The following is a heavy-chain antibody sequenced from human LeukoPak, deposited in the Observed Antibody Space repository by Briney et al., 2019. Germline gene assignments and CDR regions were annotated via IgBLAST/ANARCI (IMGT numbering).Heavy chain of an antibody. CDR2: ISGSGGST. D-gene: IGHD2-2*01. CDR3: AKDGFYCSSTSCYGDY. CDR1: GFTFSSYA. V-gene: IGHV3-23*01. J-gene: IGHJ4*02. Sequence: GGSLRLSCAASGFTFSSYAMSWVRQAPGKGLEWVPAISGSGGSTYYADSVKGRFTISRDNSKNTLYLQMNSLRAEDTAVYYCAKDGFYCSSTSCYGDYWGQGTLVTVSS.